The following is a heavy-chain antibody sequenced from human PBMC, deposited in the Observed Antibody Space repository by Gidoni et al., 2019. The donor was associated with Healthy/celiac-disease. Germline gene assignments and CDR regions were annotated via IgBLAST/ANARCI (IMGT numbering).Heavy chain of an antibody. Sequence: QLQLQESGPGLVKPSETLSPTCTVSGGSISSSSYYWGWIRQPPGKGLEWIGNIYYSGSTQYNPSLKSRVTISVDTSKNQFSLKLSYVTAADTAVYYCARRKGYCSGGSCYSLFDYWGQGTLVTVFS. CDR3: ARRKGYCSGGSCYSLFDY. CDR1: GGSISSSSYY. D-gene: IGHD2-15*01. CDR2: IYYSGST. V-gene: IGHV4-39*01. J-gene: IGHJ4*02.